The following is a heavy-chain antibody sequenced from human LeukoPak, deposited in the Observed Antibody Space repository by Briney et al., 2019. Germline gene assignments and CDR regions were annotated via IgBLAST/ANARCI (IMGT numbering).Heavy chain of an antibody. J-gene: IGHJ4*02. CDR1: GFSFGAYL. CDR2: ISGSGGST. CDR3: AKGPLLWD. Sequence: GGSLRLSCTASGFSFGAYLISWVRQAPGKGLEWVSSISGSGGSTYYADSVKGRFTISRDNSKNTLYLQMNSLRAEDTAVYYCAKGPLLWDWGQGTLVTVSS. D-gene: IGHD2/OR15-2a*01. V-gene: IGHV3-23*01.